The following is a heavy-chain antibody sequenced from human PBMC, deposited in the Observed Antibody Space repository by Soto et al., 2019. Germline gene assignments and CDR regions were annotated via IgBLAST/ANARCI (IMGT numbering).Heavy chain of an antibody. J-gene: IGHJ6*02. V-gene: IGHV4-59*08. D-gene: IGHD6-13*01. Sequence: SETLSLTCTVSGGSISSCYWSWIRQPPGKGLEWIGYIYYSGSTNYNPSLKSRVTISVDTSKNQFSLKLSSVTAADTAVYYCARSIAAAGRDYYGMDVWGQGTTVTVSS. CDR1: GGSISSCY. CDR2: IYYSGST. CDR3: ARSIAAAGRDYYGMDV.